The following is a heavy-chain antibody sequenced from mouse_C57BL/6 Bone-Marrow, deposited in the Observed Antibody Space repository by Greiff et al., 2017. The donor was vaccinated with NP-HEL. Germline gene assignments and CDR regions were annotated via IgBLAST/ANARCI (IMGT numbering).Heavy chain of an antibody. CDR3: ARERLLYWYFDV. D-gene: IGHD2-3*01. J-gene: IGHJ1*03. CDR1: GYTFTNYW. Sequence: VQLVESGAELVRPGTSVKMSCKASGYTFTNYWIGWAKQRPGHGLEWIGDIYPGGGYTNYNEKFKGKATLTADKSSSTAYMQFSSLTSEDSAIYYCARERLLYWYFDVWGTGTTVTVSS. V-gene: IGHV1-63*01. CDR2: IYPGGGYT.